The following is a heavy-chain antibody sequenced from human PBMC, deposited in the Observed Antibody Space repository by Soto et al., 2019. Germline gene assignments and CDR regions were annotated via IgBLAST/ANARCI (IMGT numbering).Heavy chain of an antibody. Sequence: SVKVCCKASGGTFSSYAISWVRQALGQGLEWMGGIIPIFGTANYAQKFQGRVTITADESTSTAYMELSSLRSEDTAVYYCATLQGYSSTAWFDPWGQGTLVTVSS. CDR3: ATLQGYSSTAWFDP. V-gene: IGHV1-69*13. J-gene: IGHJ5*02. CDR1: GGTFSSYA. D-gene: IGHD6-13*01. CDR2: IIPIFGTA.